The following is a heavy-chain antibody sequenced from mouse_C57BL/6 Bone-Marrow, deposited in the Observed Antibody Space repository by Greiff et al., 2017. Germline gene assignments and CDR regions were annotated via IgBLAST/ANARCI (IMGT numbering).Heavy chain of an antibody. Sequence: EVQLQQSGPELVKPGASVKIPCTASGYTFTDYNMDWVKQSHGKSLEWIGDINPNNGGTNYTQKFKGKATLSVDNASSTAYMELRSLTSEDTAVYYCARFDSNWYFDDWGPGTTVTVSS. CDR3: ARFDSNWYFDD. D-gene: IGHD2-4*01. J-gene: IGHJ1*01. V-gene: IGHV1-18*01. CDR1: GYTFTDYN. CDR2: INPNNGGT.